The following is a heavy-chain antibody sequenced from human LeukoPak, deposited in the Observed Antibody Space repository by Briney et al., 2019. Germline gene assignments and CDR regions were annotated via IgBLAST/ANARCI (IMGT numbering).Heavy chain of an antibody. V-gene: IGHV4-59*12. CDR2: VNYSGST. Sequence: SETLSLPCCVSCDFISSYYWKWSRQPPRKGVEWIGYVNYSGSTNYKSSLKSGVTITVDTSKNQFFLKLNSVTAAHTAMYECARATVNMGDYKYYGMYVWGQGTTFTVSS. D-gene: IGHD3-16*01. CDR3: ARATVNMGDYKYYGMYV. CDR1: CDFISSYY. J-gene: IGHJ6*01.